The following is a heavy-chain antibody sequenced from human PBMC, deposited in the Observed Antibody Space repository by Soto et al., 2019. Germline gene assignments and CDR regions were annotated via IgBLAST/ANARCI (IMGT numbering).Heavy chain of an antibody. CDR1: GGSISSYY. V-gene: IGHV4-59*08. Sequence: SETLSLTCTVSGGSISSYYWSWIRQPPGKGLEWIGYIYYSGSTNYNPSLKSRVTISVDTSKNQFSLKLSSVTAADTAVYYCATGGLYYYYMDVWGKGTTVTVSS. D-gene: IGHD1-26*01. J-gene: IGHJ6*03. CDR2: IYYSGST. CDR3: ATGGLYYYYMDV.